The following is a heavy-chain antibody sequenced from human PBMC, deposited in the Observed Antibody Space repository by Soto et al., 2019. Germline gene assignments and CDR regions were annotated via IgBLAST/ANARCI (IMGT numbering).Heavy chain of an antibody. CDR1: GGSFSGYY. CDR3: ARGQLWFGELCAFDI. CDR2: INHSGST. V-gene: IGHV4-34*01. J-gene: IGHJ3*02. Sequence: QVQLQQWGAGLLKPSETLSLTCAVYGGSFSGYYWSWIRQPPGKGLEWIGEINHSGSTNYNPSLKSRVTISVDTPKNQFSLKLSSVTAADTAVYYCARGQLWFGELCAFDIWGQGTMVTVSS. D-gene: IGHD3-10*01.